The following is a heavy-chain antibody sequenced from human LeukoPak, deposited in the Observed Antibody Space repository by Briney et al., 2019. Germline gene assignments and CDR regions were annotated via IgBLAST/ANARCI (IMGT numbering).Heavy chain of an antibody. CDR2: ISGSGGST. Sequence: PGGSLRLSCAASGFTFSSYAMSWVRQAPGKGLERVSAISGSGGSTYYADSVKGRFTISRDNSKNTLYLQMNSLRAEDTAVYYCAKVGIAAGSGGPYYFDYWGQGTLVTVSS. V-gene: IGHV3-23*01. CDR3: AKVGIAAGSGGPYYFDY. J-gene: IGHJ4*02. D-gene: IGHD6-13*01. CDR1: GFTFSSYA.